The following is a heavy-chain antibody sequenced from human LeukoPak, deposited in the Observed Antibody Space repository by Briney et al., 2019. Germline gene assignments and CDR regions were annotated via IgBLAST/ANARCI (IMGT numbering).Heavy chain of an antibody. CDR3: AKDQVPGDYSYKLPY. J-gene: IGHJ4*02. Sequence: PGGSLRLSCAASGFTFSSYGMHWVRQAPGKGLEWVAVILYDGSDKYCADSVKGRFTISRDNSKNTLYLQMNSLRAEDTAVYYCAKDQVPGDYSYKLPYWGQGTLVTVSS. D-gene: IGHD4-17*01. CDR2: ILYDGSDK. CDR1: GFTFSSYG. V-gene: IGHV3-30*18.